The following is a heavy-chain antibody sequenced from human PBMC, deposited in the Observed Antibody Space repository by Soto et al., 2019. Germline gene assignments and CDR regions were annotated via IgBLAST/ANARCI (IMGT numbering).Heavy chain of an antibody. D-gene: IGHD3-10*01. V-gene: IGHV5-51*01. CDR1: GYSFTSYW. CDR3: AASISGYYYGMDV. Sequence: GESLKISCKGSGYSFTSYWIGWVRQMPGKGLEWMGIIYPGDSDTRHSPSFQGQVTISADKSISTAYLQWSSLKASDTAMYYCAASISGYYYGMDVWGQGTTVTVSS. CDR2: IYPGDSDT. J-gene: IGHJ6*02.